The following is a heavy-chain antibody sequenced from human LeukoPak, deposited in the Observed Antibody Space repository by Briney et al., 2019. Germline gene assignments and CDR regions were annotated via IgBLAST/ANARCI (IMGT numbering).Heavy chain of an antibody. J-gene: IGHJ4*02. CDR3: ARAYCVGDCTVLHIYFDN. V-gene: IGHV4-59*08. Sequence: SETLSLTCSVSGGSIRRYYWSWIRQPPGKGLEWIGDIYYSGSTNYNPSLKSRVTMSVDTSKNQFSLKLRSVMAADTAVYYCARAYCVGDCTVLHIYFDNWGQGTLVTVSS. CDR1: GGSIRRYY. D-gene: IGHD2-21*02. CDR2: IYYSGST.